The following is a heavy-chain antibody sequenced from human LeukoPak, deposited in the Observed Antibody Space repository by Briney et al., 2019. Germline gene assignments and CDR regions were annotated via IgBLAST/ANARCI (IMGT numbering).Heavy chain of an antibody. CDR1: GFTFSSYA. Sequence: GGSLRLSCAASGFTFSSYAMSWVRQAPGKGLEWVSSISSSSSYIYYADSVKGRFTTSRDNAKNSLYLQMNSLRAEDTAVYYCARARASGSSTSHFDYWGQGTLVTVSS. D-gene: IGHD2-2*01. CDR2: ISSSSSYI. V-gene: IGHV3-21*01. CDR3: ARARASGSSTSHFDY. J-gene: IGHJ4*02.